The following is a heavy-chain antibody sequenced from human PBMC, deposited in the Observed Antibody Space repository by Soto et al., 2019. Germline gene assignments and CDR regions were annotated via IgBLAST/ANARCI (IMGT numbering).Heavy chain of an antibody. V-gene: IGHV1-69*02. J-gene: IGHJ3*02. D-gene: IGHD2-15*01. CDR2: IIPILGIA. Sequence: ASVKVSCKASGGTFSSYTISWVRQAPGQGLEWMGRIIPILGIANYAQKFQGRVTITADKSTSTVYMELSSLRSEDTAVFYCARTEGVYCSGGSCYAFDIWGQGTMVTVSS. CDR3: ARTEGVYCSGGSCYAFDI. CDR1: GGTFSSYT.